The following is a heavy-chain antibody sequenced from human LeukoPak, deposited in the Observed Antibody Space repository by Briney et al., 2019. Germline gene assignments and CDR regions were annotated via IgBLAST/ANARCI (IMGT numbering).Heavy chain of an antibody. V-gene: IGHV3-74*01. J-gene: IGHJ4*02. D-gene: IGHD5-24*01. Sequence: GGSLRLSCETAGFTFSSYVMHWVRRTPGKGLVWVSRISHDGIISYADPVKGRFTISRDNAKNTLILQMNSLRVEDTAVYYCARDWVYKIDYWGRGTLVTVSS. CDR3: ARDWVYKIDY. CDR1: GFTFSSYV. CDR2: ISHDGII.